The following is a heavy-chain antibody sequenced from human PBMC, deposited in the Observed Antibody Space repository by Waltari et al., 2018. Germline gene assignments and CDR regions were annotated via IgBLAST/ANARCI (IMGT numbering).Heavy chain of an antibody. CDR3: ARGQDYGDYDHPRPVWFDP. CDR1: GGSFSGYY. V-gene: IGHV4-34*01. Sequence: QVQLQQWGAGLLKPSETLSLTCAVYGGSFSGYYWSWIRQPPGKGLEWIGEINHSGSTNYNPSLKSRVTISVDTSKNQFSLKLSSVTAADTAVYYCARGQDYGDYDHPRPVWFDPWGQGTLVTVSS. J-gene: IGHJ5*02. D-gene: IGHD4-17*01. CDR2: INHSGST.